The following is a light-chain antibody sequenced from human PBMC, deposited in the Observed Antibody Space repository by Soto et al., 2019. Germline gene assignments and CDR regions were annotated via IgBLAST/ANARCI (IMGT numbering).Light chain of an antibody. V-gene: IGKV4-1*01. CDR1: QSVLSSSDNKNY. CDR2: LAS. Sequence: DIVMTQSPDSLAVSLGERATINCKSSQSVLSSSDNKNYLAWYQQKPGQPPKLLIYLASTRESGVPDRSSGSGSGTDFTLTISSLQAEDVAVYYCQHYYGSPSFGPGTKVDIK. CDR3: QHYYGSPS. J-gene: IGKJ3*01.